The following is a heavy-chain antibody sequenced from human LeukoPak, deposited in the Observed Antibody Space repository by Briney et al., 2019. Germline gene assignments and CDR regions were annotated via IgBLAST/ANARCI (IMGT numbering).Heavy chain of an antibody. CDR1: GGSISSYY. CDR2: IYYSGST. V-gene: IGHV4-59*01. D-gene: IGHD6-13*01. J-gene: IGHJ4*02. Sequence: SETLSLTCTVSGGSISSYYWSWIRQPPGKGLEWIGYIYYSGSTNYNPSLKSRVTISVDTSKNQFSLKLSSVTAADTAVYYCARDRRRDSSSWYYFDYWGQGTLVIVSS. CDR3: ARDRRRDSSSWYYFDY.